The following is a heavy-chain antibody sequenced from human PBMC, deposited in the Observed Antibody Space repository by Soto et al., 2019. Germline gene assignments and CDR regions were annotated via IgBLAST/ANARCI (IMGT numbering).Heavy chain of an antibody. J-gene: IGHJ4*02. Sequence: ASVKVSCKTSGYIFTAYGLAWLRQAPGQRPEWMGWVSTNDDRTNYAQKFQGRVTMTTDRSTTTTSMELRSLRPDDTAVYYCARELNTESSAYYSFAFWGQGTLVTVSS. CDR1: GYIFTAYG. D-gene: IGHD3-22*01. CDR3: ARELNTESSAYYSFAF. CDR2: VSTNDDRT. V-gene: IGHV1-18*01.